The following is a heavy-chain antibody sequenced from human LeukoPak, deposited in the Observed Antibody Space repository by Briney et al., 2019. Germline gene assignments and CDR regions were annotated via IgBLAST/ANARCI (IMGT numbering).Heavy chain of an antibody. V-gene: IGHV3-23*01. CDR1: GFTFSSYA. J-gene: IGHJ4*02. D-gene: IGHD3-22*01. CDR2: ISGSGGST. CDR3: AKDTTMIVVVTYFDY. Sequence: GGSLRLSCAASGFTFSSYAMSWVRQAPGKGLEWVSAISGSGGSTYYADSVKGRFTISRDNSKNTLYLQMNSLRAEDTAVYYCAKDTTMIVVVTYFDYWGQGTLVTVSS.